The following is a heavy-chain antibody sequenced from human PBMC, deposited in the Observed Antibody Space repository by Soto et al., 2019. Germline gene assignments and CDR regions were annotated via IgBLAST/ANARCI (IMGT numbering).Heavy chain of an antibody. CDR2: IYYDGNS. V-gene: IGHV4-30-4*01. CDR1: GGSINSGDYY. J-gene: IGHJ5*02. Sequence: SETLSLTCTVSGGSINSGDYYWTWVRQPPGKGLEWIGYIYYDGNSQHNPSLKSRVTMSIDTSKNQFSLNLSSVTAADTAVYYCARDRRWLPRGPNNWLDLWGQGTQLTVSS. CDR3: ARDRRWLPRGPNNWLDL. D-gene: IGHD5-12*01.